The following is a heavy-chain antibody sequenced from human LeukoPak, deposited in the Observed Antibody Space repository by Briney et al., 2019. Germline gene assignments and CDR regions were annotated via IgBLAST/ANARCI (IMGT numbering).Heavy chain of an antibody. Sequence: KASETLSLTCAVSGGSISSSNWWSWVRQSPGKGLEWIGEIYHSGSTNYNPSLKSRITISVDTSKNQFSLKLSSVTAADTAVYYCARGGGYSNSWSPIGYYYMDVWGKGTTVTISS. D-gene: IGHD6-13*01. CDR3: ARGGGYSNSWSPIGYYYMDV. CDR1: GGSISSSNW. CDR2: IYHSGST. J-gene: IGHJ6*03. V-gene: IGHV4-4*02.